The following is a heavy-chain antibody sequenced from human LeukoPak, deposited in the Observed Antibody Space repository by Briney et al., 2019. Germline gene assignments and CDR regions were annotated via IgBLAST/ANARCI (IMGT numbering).Heavy chain of an antibody. Sequence: GGSLRLSCAASGFKFTNYAMHWVRQAPGKGLEWVSTIGGSGVTKFYADSVAGRFTISRDNSNNALFLQMNNLRAEDVAIYYCARGASSWEYTTFDVWGQGAIVTVS. J-gene: IGHJ3*01. CDR1: GFKFTNYA. CDR2: IGGSGVTK. D-gene: IGHD6-13*01. CDR3: ARGASSWEYTTFDV. V-gene: IGHV3-23*01.